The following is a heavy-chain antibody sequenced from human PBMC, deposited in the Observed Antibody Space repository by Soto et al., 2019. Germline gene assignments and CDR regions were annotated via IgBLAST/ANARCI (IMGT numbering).Heavy chain of an antibody. CDR2: ISAYNGNT. CDR3: ASSSSSSRPLPWFDP. Sequence: GASVKVSCKASGYTFTSYGISWVRQAPGQGLEWMGWISAYNGNTNYAQKLQGRVTMTTDTSTSTAYMELRSLRSDDTAVYYCASSSSSSRPLPWFDPGAREPWSPSPQ. CDR1: GYTFTSYG. D-gene: IGHD6-6*01. V-gene: IGHV1-18*01. J-gene: IGHJ5*02.